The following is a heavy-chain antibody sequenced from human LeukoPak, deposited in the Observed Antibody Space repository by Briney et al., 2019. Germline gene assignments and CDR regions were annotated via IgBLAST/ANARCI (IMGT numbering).Heavy chain of an antibody. Sequence: ASVKVSCKASGYTFTSYGISWVRQAPGQGLEWMGWISAYNGNTNYAQKLQGRVTMTTDTSTSTAYMELRSLRSDDTAVYYCARRQYQLLLRDWFDPWGQGTLVTVSS. CDR3: ARRQYQLLLRDWFDP. CDR1: GYTFTSYG. V-gene: IGHV1-18*01. CDR2: ISAYNGNT. D-gene: IGHD2-2*01. J-gene: IGHJ5*02.